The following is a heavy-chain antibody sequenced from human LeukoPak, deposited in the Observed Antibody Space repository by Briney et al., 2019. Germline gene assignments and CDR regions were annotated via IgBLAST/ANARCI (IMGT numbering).Heavy chain of an antibody. V-gene: IGHV1-69*05. CDR3: ARSPTTISAGGYRYFDY. Sequence: GASVKASCKTSGGTFSSHAISWVRQAPGQGLAWMGGIVPMFGTAKYAQNLQGRVTFTTDESTNTAYMDLSSLRSEDTAVYYCARSPTTISAGGYRYFDYWGQGTLVTVSS. CDR1: GGTFSSHA. J-gene: IGHJ4*02. D-gene: IGHD6-13*01. CDR2: IVPMFGTA.